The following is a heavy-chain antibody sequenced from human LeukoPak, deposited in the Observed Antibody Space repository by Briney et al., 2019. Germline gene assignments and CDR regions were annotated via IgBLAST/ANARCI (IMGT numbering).Heavy chain of an antibody. J-gene: IGHJ6*03. CDR2: IYYSGST. CDR3: ARSIAAHDYMDV. V-gene: IGHV4-59*06. CDR1: GGSISSYY. Sequence: SETLSLTCTVSGGSISSYYWSCIRQPPGKGLEWIGYIYYSGSTYYNPSLKSRVTISVDTSKNQFSLKLRSVTAADTAVYYCARSIAAHDYMDVWGKGTTVTVSS. D-gene: IGHD6-6*01.